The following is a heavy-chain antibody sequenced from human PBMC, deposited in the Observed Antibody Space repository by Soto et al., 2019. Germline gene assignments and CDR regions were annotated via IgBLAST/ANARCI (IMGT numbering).Heavy chain of an antibody. CDR3: ARRSGWYSD. Sequence: SETLSLTCAVYGGSFSGYYWSWIRQPPGKGLEWIGGINHSGSTNYNPSLKSRVTISVDTSKNQFSPKLSSVTAADTAVYYCARRSGWYSDWGQGTLVTVSS. CDR2: INHSGST. CDR1: GGSFSGYY. D-gene: IGHD6-19*01. V-gene: IGHV4-34*01. J-gene: IGHJ4*02.